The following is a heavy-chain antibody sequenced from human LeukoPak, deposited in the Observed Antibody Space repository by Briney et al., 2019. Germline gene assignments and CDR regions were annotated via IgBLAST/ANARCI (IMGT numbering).Heavy chain of an antibody. CDR3: ARGGGINYYDSSGYDY. D-gene: IGHD3-22*01. CDR2: ISAYNGNT. CDR1: GYTFTSYG. V-gene: IGHV1-18*01. Sequence: GASVKVSCKASGYTFTSYGISWVRQAPGQGLEWMGWISAYNGNTNYAQKPQGRVTMTTDTSTSTAYMELRSLRSDDTAVYYCARGGGINYYDSSGYDYWGQGTLVTVSS. J-gene: IGHJ4*02.